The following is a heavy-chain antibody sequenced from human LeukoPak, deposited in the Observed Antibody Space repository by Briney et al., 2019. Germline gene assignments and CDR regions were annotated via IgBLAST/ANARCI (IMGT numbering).Heavy chain of an antibody. J-gene: IGHJ5*02. CDR3: ARGLRMDYDSGGSDWFDP. Sequence: ASVKVSCKASGYTFTGYYMHWVRQAPGQGLEWMGWINPNSGGTNYAQKFQGRVTMTRDTSISTAYMELSRLRSDDTAVYYCARGLRMDYDSGGSDWFDPWGQGTLVTVSS. D-gene: IGHD3-22*01. CDR1: GYTFTGYY. V-gene: IGHV1-2*02. CDR2: INPNSGGT.